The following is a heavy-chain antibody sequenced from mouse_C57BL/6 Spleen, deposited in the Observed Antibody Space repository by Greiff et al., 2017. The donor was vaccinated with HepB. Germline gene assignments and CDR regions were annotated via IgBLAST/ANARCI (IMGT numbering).Heavy chain of an antibody. CDR1: GYAFSSSW. Sequence: QVQLQQSGPELVKPGASVKISCKASGYAFSSSWMNWVKQRPGKGLEWIGRIYPGDGDTNYNGKFKGKATLTADKSSSTAYMQLSSLTSEDSAVYFCAIYDYDDAFDYWGQGTTLTVSS. CDR3: AIYDYDDAFDY. CDR2: IYPGDGDT. D-gene: IGHD2-4*01. V-gene: IGHV1-82*01. J-gene: IGHJ2*01.